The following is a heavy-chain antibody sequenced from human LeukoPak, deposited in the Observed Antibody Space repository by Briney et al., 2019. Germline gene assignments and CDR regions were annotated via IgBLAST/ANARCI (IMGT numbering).Heavy chain of an antibody. D-gene: IGHD6-13*01. CDR3: ARVGSSSWYGDNWFDP. J-gene: IGHJ5*02. CDR1: GGSISSYY. Sequence: PSEALSLTCTVSGGSISSYYWSWIRRPPGKGLEWIGYIYYSGSTNYNPSLKSRVTISVDTSKNQFSLKLSSVTAADTAVYYCARVGSSSWYGDNWFDPWGQGTLVTVSS. CDR2: IYYSGST. V-gene: IGHV4-59*01.